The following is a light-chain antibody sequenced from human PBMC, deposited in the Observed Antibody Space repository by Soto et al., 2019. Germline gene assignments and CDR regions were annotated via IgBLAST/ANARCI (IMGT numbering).Light chain of an antibody. CDR1: SSDVGGYNF. J-gene: IGLJ2*01. CDR2: EVS. CDR3: CSYAGSSTFVV. V-gene: IGLV2-8*01. Sequence: QSVLTQPPSASGSPGQSVTISCTGTSSDVGGYNFVSWYQQHPGKAPKLMIYEVSQRPSGVPDRFSGSKSGNTASLTVSGLQAEDEADYYCCSYAGSSTFVVFGGGTKLTVL.